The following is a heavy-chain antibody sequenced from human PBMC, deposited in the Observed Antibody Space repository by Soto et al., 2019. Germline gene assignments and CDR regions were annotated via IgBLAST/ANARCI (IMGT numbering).Heavy chain of an antibody. V-gene: IGHV1-58*01. CDR2: IVVGSGNT. D-gene: IGHD2-21*02. CDR3: AADPYCGGDCYFDY. Sequence: SVKVSCKASGFTFFTSAVQWVRQARGQRLEWIGWIVVGSGNTNYAQKFQERVTITRDMSTNTAYMELTSLRSEDTAIYYCAADPYCGGDCYFDYWGQGVMVTVS. J-gene: IGHJ4*02. CDR1: GFTFFTSA.